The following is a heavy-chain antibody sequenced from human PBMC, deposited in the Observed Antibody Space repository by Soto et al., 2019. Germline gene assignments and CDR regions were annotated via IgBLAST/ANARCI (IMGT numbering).Heavy chain of an antibody. D-gene: IGHD3-10*01. Sequence: GGSLRLSCVASGFTFSSDWMHWFRQAPGKGLVWVSRIDSGGRTTTYADSVKGRFTISRDNAKNTLYLQMNGLRAEDTALYYCARWFTYGNFDYFDYSGQGTQVTVSS. CDR3: ARWFTYGNFDYFDY. V-gene: IGHV3-74*01. J-gene: IGHJ4*02. CDR1: GFTFSSDW. CDR2: IDSGGRTT.